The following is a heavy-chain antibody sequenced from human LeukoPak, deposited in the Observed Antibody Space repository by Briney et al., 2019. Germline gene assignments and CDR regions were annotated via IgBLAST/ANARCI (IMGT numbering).Heavy chain of an antibody. V-gene: IGHV4-31*03. J-gene: IGHJ4*02. CDR2: IYYSGST. CDR1: GVSISSGGYD. Sequence: SETLSLTCTVSGVSISSGGYDWGWLRQHRGKGLEWIGNIYYSGSTYYNPSLKSRVTISVDTSKNQFSLKLSSVTAADTAVYYCARGTPAAIHYFDYWGQGTLVTVSS. CDR3: ARGTPAAIHYFDY. D-gene: IGHD2-2*02.